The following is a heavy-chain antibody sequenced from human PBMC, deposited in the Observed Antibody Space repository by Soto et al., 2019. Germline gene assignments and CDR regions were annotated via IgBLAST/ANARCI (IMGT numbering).Heavy chain of an antibody. D-gene: IGHD3-22*01. CDR1: GYTFTSYG. CDR3: ARDRLEHYYDSSGYHYYYGMDV. J-gene: IGHJ6*02. Sequence: QVQLVQSGAEVKKPGASVKVSCKASGYTFTSYGIGWVRQAPGQGLEWMGWISAYNGNTNYAQKLQGRVTMTTDTSTSTAYMELRSRRSDDTAVYYCARDRLEHYYDSSGYHYYYGMDVWGQGTTVTVSS. CDR2: ISAYNGNT. V-gene: IGHV1-18*01.